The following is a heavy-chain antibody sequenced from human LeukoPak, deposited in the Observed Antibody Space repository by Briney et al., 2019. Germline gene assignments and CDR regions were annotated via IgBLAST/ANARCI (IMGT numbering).Heavy chain of an antibody. CDR3: ATVRGSGSYNWFDP. V-gene: IGHV1-24*01. J-gene: IGHJ5*02. Sequence: GASVKVSCKASGGTFSSYAISWVRQAPGKGLEWMGGFDPEDGETIYAQKFQGRVTMTEDTSTDTAYMELSSLRSEDTAVYYCATVRGSGSYNWFDPWGQGTLVTVSS. CDR2: FDPEDGET. CDR1: GGTFSSYA. D-gene: IGHD3-10*01.